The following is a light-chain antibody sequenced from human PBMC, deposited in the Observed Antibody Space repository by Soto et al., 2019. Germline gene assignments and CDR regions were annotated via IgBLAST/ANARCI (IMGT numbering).Light chain of an antibody. CDR3: QQSYSTPRT. J-gene: IGKJ1*01. V-gene: IGKV1-39*01. CDR1: QSISSY. CDR2: AAS. Sequence: DIQMTQSPSSLSASVGDRVTITCRASQSISSYLNWYQQKPGKAPKLLIYAASSLQSGVPSRFSSSGSGTDFTLTISSLQPEDFVTYYCQQSYSTPRTFGQETNVKIK.